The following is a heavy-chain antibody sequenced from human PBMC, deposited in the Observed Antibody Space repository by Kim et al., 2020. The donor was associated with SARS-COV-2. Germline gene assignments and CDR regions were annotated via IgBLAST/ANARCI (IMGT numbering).Heavy chain of an antibody. CDR1: GFTFSSYA. CDR3: ARDPHSGKHDIDY. D-gene: IGHD1-26*01. V-gene: IGHV3-30-3*01. CDR2: ISSDGNAV. J-gene: IGHJ4*02. Sequence: GGSLRLSCSGSGFTFSSYALHWVRQAPGKGLQWVAAISSDGNAVYYTQSLKGRFTISRDNSKNTVFLQMNSLRPEDTAVYFCARDPHSGKHDIDYWGQG.